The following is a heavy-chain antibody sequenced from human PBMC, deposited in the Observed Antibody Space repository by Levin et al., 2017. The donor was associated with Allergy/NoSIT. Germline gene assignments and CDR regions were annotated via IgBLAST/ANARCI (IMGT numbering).Heavy chain of an antibody. CDR3: AKDVRGYCSGGSCPELYGWFDP. J-gene: IGHJ5*02. D-gene: IGHD2-15*01. Sequence: GSLRLSCAASGFTYSSYAMSWVRQAPGKGLEWVSSIRGSGGSTYYADSVKGRITISRDNSKNTLYLQMNSLKAEDTAVYYCAKDVRGYCSGGSCPELYGWFDPWGQGTLVTVSS. CDR2: IRGSGGST. CDR1: GFTYSSYA. V-gene: IGHV3-23*01.